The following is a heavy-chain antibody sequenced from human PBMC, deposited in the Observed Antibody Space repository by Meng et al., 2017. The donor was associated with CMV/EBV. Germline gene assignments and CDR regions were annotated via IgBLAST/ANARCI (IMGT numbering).Heavy chain of an antibody. V-gene: IGHV1-69*05. CDR1: RNYG. D-gene: IGHD3-22*01. J-gene: IGHJ4*02. Sequence: RNYGFSGERQGAERGLEWIGKVIRRLAGASYERKYQSKLTVTTDESTTTTYMELNSLKSENTAVYYCVRDFEEGRCFSNGFYPWLDWGQGTLVTVSS. CDR2: VIRRLAGA. CDR3: VRDFEEGRCFSNGFYPWLD.